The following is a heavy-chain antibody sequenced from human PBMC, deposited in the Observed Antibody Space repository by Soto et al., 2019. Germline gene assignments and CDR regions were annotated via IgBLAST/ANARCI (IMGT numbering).Heavy chain of an antibody. CDR1: GYTFTGYY. CDR2: INPNSGGT. J-gene: IGHJ4*02. D-gene: IGHD6-13*01. CDR3: ARRKAAAGTTGFDY. V-gene: IGHV1-2*04. Sequence: ASVKVSCKASGYTFTGYYMHWVRQAPGQGLEWMGWINPNSGGTNYAQKFQGWVTMTRDTSISTAYMELSRLRSDDTAVYYCARRKAAAGTTGFDYWGQGTLGTVSA.